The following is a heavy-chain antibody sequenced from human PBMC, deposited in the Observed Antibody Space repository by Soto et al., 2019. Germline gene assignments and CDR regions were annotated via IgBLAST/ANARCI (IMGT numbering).Heavy chain of an antibody. Sequence: ASVKVSCKASGYTFSSYDSNWVRQATGQGLEWLGWMNPNNGNTGYARKFQGRVTMTRDTSISTAYMELSSLTSEDTAVYYCATEKLRGTFDIWGQGTMVTVSS. J-gene: IGHJ3*02. CDR3: ATEKLRGTFDI. V-gene: IGHV1-8*01. CDR2: MNPNNGNT. CDR1: GYTFSSYD.